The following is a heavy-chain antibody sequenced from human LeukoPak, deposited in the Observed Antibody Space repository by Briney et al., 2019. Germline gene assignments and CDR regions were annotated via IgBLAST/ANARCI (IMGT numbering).Heavy chain of an antibody. Sequence: GGSLRLSCAASGFTFSSYAMSWVRQAPGKGMEWVSAISGSGGSTYYADSVKGRFTISRDNSKNTLYLQMNSLRAEDTAVYYCANLVYGSGSYDGLKLFDYWGQGTLVTVSS. D-gene: IGHD3-10*01. CDR1: GFTFSSYA. CDR2: ISGSGGST. V-gene: IGHV3-23*01. CDR3: ANLVYGSGSYDGLKLFDY. J-gene: IGHJ4*02.